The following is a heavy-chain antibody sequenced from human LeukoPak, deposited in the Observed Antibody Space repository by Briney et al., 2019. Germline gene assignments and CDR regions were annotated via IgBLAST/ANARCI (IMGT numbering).Heavy chain of an antibody. CDR3: ARGGLEWLPTASPIDY. V-gene: IGHV1-2*02. CDR1: GYTFTGYY. Sequence: ASVKVSCKASGYTFTGYYMHWVRQAPGQGLEWMAWINPNSGGTNYAQKFQGRVTMTRDTSISTAYMELSRLRSDDTAVYYCARGGLEWLPTASPIDYWGQGTLVTVSS. D-gene: IGHD3-3*01. J-gene: IGHJ4*02. CDR2: INPNSGGT.